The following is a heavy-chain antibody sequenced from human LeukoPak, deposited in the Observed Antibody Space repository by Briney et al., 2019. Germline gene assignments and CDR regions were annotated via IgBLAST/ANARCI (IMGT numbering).Heavy chain of an antibody. D-gene: IGHD1-1*01. CDR2: IYPGDSDT. Sequence: GESLKISCKGSGYSFTSYWIGWVRQMPGKGLEWMGIIYPGDSDTRYSPSFQGQVTISADKSISTAYLQWSSLKASDTAMYYCACRRGTTGTTGWFDPWGQGTLVTVSS. V-gene: IGHV5-51*01. CDR1: GYSFTSYW. CDR3: ACRRGTTGTTGWFDP. J-gene: IGHJ5*02.